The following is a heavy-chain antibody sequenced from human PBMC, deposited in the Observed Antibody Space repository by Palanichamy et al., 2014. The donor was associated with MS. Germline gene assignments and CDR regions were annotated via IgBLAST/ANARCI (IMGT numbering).Heavy chain of an antibody. D-gene: IGHD6-19*01. J-gene: IGHJ4*02. V-gene: IGHV3-7*01. CDR1: GFTFSSYW. Sequence: EVQLVESGGGLVQPGGSLRLSCAASGFTFSSYWMSWVRQAPGKGLEWVANINQDGSEKYYVDSVKGRFTISRDNAKNSLYLQMNSLRAEDTAVYYCARDVAIQWLVPGYFDYWGQGTLVTVSS. CDR3: ARDVAIQWLVPGYFDY. CDR2: INQDGSEK.